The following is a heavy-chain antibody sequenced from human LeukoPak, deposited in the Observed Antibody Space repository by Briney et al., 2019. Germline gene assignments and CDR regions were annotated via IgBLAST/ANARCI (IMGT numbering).Heavy chain of an antibody. CDR1: EFTISSYW. CDR3: ARDRTYDYYDSSGSMNYGMDV. Sequence: PGGSLRLSCVASEFTISSYWMSWVRQAPGKGLEWVANIKQDGSEKYYVDSVKGRFTISRDNSKNTLYLQMNSLRAEDTAVYYCARDRTYDYYDSSGSMNYGMDVWGQGTTVTVSS. CDR2: IKQDGSEK. D-gene: IGHD3-22*01. J-gene: IGHJ6*02. V-gene: IGHV3-7*01.